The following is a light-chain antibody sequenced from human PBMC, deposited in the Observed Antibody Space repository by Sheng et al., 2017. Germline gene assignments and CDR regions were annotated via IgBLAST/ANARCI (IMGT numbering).Light chain of an antibody. CDR2: GAS. J-gene: IGKJ4*01. Sequence: EIVLTQSPGTLSLSPGVRATLSCRASQSIGSSFLAWYQQKPGQAPRLLIYGASSRATGLPDRFSGSGSGTDFTLTISRLEPEDFALYYCQQYGSSPLTFGAGTKVGDQT. V-gene: IGKV3-20*01. CDR3: QQYGSSPLT. CDR1: QSIGSSF.